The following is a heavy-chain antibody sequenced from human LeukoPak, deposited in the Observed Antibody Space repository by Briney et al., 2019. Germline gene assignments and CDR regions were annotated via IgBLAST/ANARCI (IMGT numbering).Heavy chain of an antibody. CDR3: ARDYGGNSGSFDY. V-gene: IGHV1-69*13. Sequence: SVKVSCKASGGTFSSYAISWVRQAPRQGLEWMGGIIPIFGTANYAQKFQGRVTITADESTSTAYMELSSLRSEDTAVYYCARDYGGNSGSFDYWGQGTLVTVSS. D-gene: IGHD4-23*01. CDR2: IIPIFGTA. CDR1: GGTFSSYA. J-gene: IGHJ4*02.